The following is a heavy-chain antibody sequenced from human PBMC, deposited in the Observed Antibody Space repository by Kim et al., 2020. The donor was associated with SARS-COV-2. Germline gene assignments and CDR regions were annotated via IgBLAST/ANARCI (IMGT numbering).Heavy chain of an antibody. J-gene: IGHJ6*02. CDR3: AGTDDSSGYYCGYYYGMDV. V-gene: IGHV3-7*01. CDR1: GFTFSSYW. CDR2: IKQDGSEK. D-gene: IGHD3-22*01. Sequence: GGSLRLSCAASGFTFSSYWMSWVRQAPGKGLEWVANIKQDGSEKYYVDSVKGRFTISRDNAKNSLYLQKNSLRAEDTAVYYCAGTDDSSGYYCGYYYGMDVWGQETTVRVS.